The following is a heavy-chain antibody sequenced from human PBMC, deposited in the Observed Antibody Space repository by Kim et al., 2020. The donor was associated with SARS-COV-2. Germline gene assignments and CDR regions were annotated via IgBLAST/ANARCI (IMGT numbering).Heavy chain of an antibody. CDR3: AREGSYSSSSFGGFDY. V-gene: IGHV3-30*04. Sequence: GGSLRLSCAASGFTFSSYAMHWVRQAPGKGLEWVAVISYDGSNKYYADSVKGRFTISRDNSKNTLYLQMNSLRAEDTAVYYCAREGSYSSSSFGGFDYWGQGTLVTVSS. J-gene: IGHJ4*02. CDR1: GFTFSSYA. CDR2: ISYDGSNK. D-gene: IGHD6-6*01.